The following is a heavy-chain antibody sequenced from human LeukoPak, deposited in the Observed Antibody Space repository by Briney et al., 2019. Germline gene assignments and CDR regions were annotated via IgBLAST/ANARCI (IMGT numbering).Heavy chain of an antibody. CDR1: GGTFSSYA. CDR2: INPNSGGT. V-gene: IGHV1-2*02. J-gene: IGHJ3*02. CDR3: AREGPTYYYGSGSYDAFDI. Sequence: ASVKVSCKASGGTFSSYAISWVRQAPGQGLEWMGWINPNSGGTNYAQKFQGRVTMTRDTSISTAYMELSRLRSDDTAVYYCAREGPTYYYGSGSYDAFDIWGQGTMVTVSS. D-gene: IGHD3-10*01.